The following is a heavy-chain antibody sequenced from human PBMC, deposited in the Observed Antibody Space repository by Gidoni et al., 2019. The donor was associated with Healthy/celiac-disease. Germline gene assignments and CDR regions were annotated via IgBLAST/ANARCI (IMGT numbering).Heavy chain of an antibody. CDR2: ISSSSSYI. CDR1: GFTFSSYS. V-gene: IGHV3-21*01. J-gene: IGHJ3*02. D-gene: IGHD3-3*02. Sequence: EVQLVESGGGLVKPGGSLRLSCAASGFTFSSYSMNWVRQAPGKGLEWVSSISSSSSYIYYADSVKGRFTISRDNAKNSLYLQMNSLRAEDTAVYYCARDFSAGDAFDIWGQGTMVTVSS. CDR3: ARDFSAGDAFDI.